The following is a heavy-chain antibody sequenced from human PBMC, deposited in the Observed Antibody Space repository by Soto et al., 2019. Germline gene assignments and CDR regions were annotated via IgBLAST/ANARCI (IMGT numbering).Heavy chain of an antibody. CDR3: ARDRSYWVLLFSYGMDV. D-gene: IGHD2-15*01. CDR1: GFTFSSYA. J-gene: IGHJ6*02. Sequence: GSLRLSCAASGFTFSSYAMHWVRQAPGKGLEWVAVISYDGSNKYYADSVKGRFTISRDNSKNTLYLQMNSLRAEDTAVYYCARDRSYWVLLFSYGMDVWGQGTTVTVSS. V-gene: IGHV3-30-3*01. CDR2: ISYDGSNK.